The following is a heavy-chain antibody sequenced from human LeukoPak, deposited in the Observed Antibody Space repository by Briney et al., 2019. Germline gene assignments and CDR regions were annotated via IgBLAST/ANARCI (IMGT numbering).Heavy chain of an antibody. CDR1: GFTFNSYG. J-gene: IGHJ4*02. D-gene: IGHD6-19*01. CDR3: GKGSSTSGCPDY. CDR2: IRYDGSIK. Sequence: GGSLRLSCAASGFTFNSYGMHWVRQAPGKVLDWVAFIRYDGSIKQYADSVKGRFTISRDNSKNTVSLQMNSLRPEDTAVYYCGKGSSTSGCPDYWGQGTLVTVSS. V-gene: IGHV3-30*02.